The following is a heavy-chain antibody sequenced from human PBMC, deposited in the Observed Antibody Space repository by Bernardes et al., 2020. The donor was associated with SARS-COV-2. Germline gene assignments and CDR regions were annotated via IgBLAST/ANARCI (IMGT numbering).Heavy chain of an antibody. CDR2: IGGRGDST. CDR1: GFIFSTYD. J-gene: IGHJ4*02. Sequence: GGSLRLSCEASGFIFSTYDMYWVRQAPGKGLEWVSAIGGRGDSTDYADSVKGRFTISRDNSKNALYLHMNSLRAEDTAVYYCARRSAGTPDYWGQGTLVTVSS. CDR3: ARRSAGTPDY. V-gene: IGHV3-23*01. D-gene: IGHD6-19*01.